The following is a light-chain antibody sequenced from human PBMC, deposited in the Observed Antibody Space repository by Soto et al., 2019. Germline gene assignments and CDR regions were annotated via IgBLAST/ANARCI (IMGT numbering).Light chain of an antibody. Sequence: QSVLTQPLSASGSPGQSVTISCTGTSSDVGAYNYVSWYQQHPGQAPKLLIYEVVKRPSGVPDRFSGSKSGNTASLTVPGLQAEDEADYYCSSFAGSNNYLLFGGGTKVTVL. J-gene: IGLJ2*01. V-gene: IGLV2-8*01. CDR3: SSFAGSNNYLL. CDR2: EVV. CDR1: SSDVGAYNY.